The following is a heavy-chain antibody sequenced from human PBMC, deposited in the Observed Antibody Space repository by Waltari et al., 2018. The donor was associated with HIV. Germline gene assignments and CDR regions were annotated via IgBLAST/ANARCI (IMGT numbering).Heavy chain of an antibody. CDR1: GYTFTSYA. J-gene: IGHJ6*02. V-gene: IGHV1-3*01. CDR3: ARDRAYGMDV. CDR2: INAGNGNT. Sequence: QVQLVQSGAEVKKPGASVKVSCKASGYTFTSYAMHWVRQAPGQRIEWMGWINAGNGNTKYSQKFQGRVTITRDTSASTAYMERSSLRSEDTAVYYCARDRAYGMDVWGQGTTVTVSS.